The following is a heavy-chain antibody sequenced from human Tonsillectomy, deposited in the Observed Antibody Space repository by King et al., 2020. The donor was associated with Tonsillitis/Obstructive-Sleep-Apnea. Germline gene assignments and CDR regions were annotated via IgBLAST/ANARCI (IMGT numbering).Heavy chain of an antibody. J-gene: IGHJ6*03. CDR3: ARSPAIYDLWSGYYTYYYYMDV. Sequence: VQLQQWGAGLLKPSETLSLTCAVYGGSFSGYYWSWIRQPPGKGLEWIGEINHSGSTNYNPSLKSRVTISVDTSKNQFSLKLSSVTAADTAVYYCARSPAIYDLWSGYYTYYYYMDVWGKGTTVTVSS. CDR1: GGSFSGYY. V-gene: IGHV4-34*01. D-gene: IGHD3-3*01. CDR2: INHSGST.